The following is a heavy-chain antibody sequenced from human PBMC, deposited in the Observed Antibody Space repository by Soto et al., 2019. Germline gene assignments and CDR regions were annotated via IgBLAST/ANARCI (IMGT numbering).Heavy chain of an antibody. J-gene: IGHJ4*02. Sequence: EVQLVESGGGLIQPGGSLRLSCAVSGFTVSNNYMSWVRQAPGKGLEGVSVIYSGGYTAYGDSVKGRFTISRDNSKNTLFFQRNSLRPDAPSVFSCANHPGGGGYWGQGTLVTVSS. D-gene: IGHD3-10*01. CDR1: GFTVSNNY. CDR2: IYSGGYT. CDR3: ANHPGGGGY. V-gene: IGHV3-53*01.